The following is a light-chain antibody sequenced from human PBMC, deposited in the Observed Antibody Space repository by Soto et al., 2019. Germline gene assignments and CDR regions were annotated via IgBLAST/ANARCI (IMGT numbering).Light chain of an antibody. V-gene: IGLV1-44*01. CDR3: GTWDDSLNAML. J-gene: IGLJ3*02. CDR1: TSNVGRNA. Sequence: QSVLTQPPSASGTPGQSVTISCSGGTSNVGRNAVNWDQQFPGSAPRLLIQLHNQRPSGVPTRFSASKSGTSASLAISGLQSEDEADYYCGTWDDSLNAMLFGGGTKLTVL. CDR2: LHN.